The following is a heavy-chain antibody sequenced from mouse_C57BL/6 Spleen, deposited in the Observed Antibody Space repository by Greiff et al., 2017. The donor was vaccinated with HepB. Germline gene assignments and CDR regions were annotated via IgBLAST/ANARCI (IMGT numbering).Heavy chain of an antibody. D-gene: IGHD4-1*01. CDR3: ARGAELGFAY. CDR1: GYTFTDYN. J-gene: IGHJ3*01. CDR2: INPNNGGT. V-gene: IGHV1-18*01. Sequence: EVKLMESGPELVKPGASVKIPCKASGYTFTDYNMDWVKQSHGKSLEWIGDINPNNGGTIYNQKFKGKATLTVDKSSSTAYMELRSLTSEDTAVYYCARGAELGFAYWGQGTLVTVSA.